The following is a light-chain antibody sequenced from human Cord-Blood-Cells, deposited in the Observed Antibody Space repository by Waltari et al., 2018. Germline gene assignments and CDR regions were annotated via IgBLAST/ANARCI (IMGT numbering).Light chain of an antibody. V-gene: IGLV2-11*01. CDR1: SSEVGGYNY. CDR3: CSYAGSYTWV. Sequence: QSALTQPRSVSGSPGQSVTISCTGTSSEVGGYNYVSWYQQHPGKAPKLMIYDVSKRPSGVPDRFSGSKSGNTASLTSSGLQAEDEADYYCCSYAGSYTWVFGGGTKLTVL. J-gene: IGLJ3*02. CDR2: DVS.